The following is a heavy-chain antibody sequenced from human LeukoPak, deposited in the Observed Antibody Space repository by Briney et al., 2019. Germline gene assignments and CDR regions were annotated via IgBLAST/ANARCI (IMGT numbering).Heavy chain of an antibody. V-gene: IGHV4-39*02. CDR3: ARDPCSSTSCYIGFDP. Sequence: SETLSLTCTVSGGSISSSSYYWGWIRQPPGKGLEWIGSIYYSGSTYYNPSLKSRVTISVDTSKNQFSLKLSSVTAADTAVYYCARDPCSSTSCYIGFDPWGQGTLVTVSS. J-gene: IGHJ5*02. D-gene: IGHD2-2*02. CDR1: GGSISSSSYY. CDR2: IYYSGST.